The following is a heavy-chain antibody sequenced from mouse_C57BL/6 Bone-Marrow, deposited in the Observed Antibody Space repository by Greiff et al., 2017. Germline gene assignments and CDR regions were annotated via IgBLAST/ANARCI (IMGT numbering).Heavy chain of an antibody. CDR3: DKSEPLERSFDN. CDR2: IYPTSGRT. Sequence: QVQLQQSGAELVKPGASVKISCTASGYTFTSYWIPWVKQTPGQGLEWIGYIYPTSGRTNYNDKFKSKDILTVDTSSNTSYMQLSSLTSEESAVLDIDKSEPLERSFDNGGRGTTLSVTA. CDR1: GYTFTSYW. D-gene: IGHD1-1*01. V-gene: IGHV1-55*01. J-gene: IGHJ2*01.